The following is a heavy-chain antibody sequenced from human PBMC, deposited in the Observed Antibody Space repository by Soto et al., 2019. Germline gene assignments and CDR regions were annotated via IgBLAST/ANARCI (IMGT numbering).Heavy chain of an antibody. CDR3: ARGGGSGWYGEYFQH. Sequence: SETLSLTCTVSGGSISSGGYYWSWIRQHPGKGLEWIGYIYCSGSTYYNPSLKSRVTISVDTSKNQFSLKLSSVTAADTAVYYCARGGGSGWYGEYFQHWGQGTLVTVSS. V-gene: IGHV4-31*03. CDR1: GGSISSGGYY. J-gene: IGHJ1*01. CDR2: IYCSGST. D-gene: IGHD6-19*01.